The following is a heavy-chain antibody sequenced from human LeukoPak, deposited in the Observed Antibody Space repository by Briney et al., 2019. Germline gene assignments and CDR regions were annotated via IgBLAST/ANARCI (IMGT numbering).Heavy chain of an antibody. J-gene: IGHJ4*02. Sequence: GGSLRLSCAASGFTFSSYAMSWVRQAPGKGLEWVSAMSGSGGSTYYADSVKVRVTISRDNSKNTLYLQMNSLRAEDTAVYYCAKDSWPGYGSGSYTEYWGQGTLVTVSS. CDR1: GFTFSSYA. CDR2: MSGSGGST. CDR3: AKDSWPGYGSGSYTEY. V-gene: IGHV3-23*01. D-gene: IGHD3-10*01.